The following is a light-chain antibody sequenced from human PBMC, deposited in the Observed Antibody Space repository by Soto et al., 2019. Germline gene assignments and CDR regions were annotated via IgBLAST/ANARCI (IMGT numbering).Light chain of an antibody. V-gene: IGKV3-20*01. Sequence: LTHSPSLLSASIVDRVTITCXASHDISNYLAWYQQKPGQAPRLLIYGASTRATGIPDRFSGSGSGTDFTLTISRLEPEDSAVYYCQQYGSSPTWTFGQGTKVDIK. J-gene: IGKJ1*01. CDR1: HDISNY. CDR3: QQYGSSPTWT. CDR2: GAS.